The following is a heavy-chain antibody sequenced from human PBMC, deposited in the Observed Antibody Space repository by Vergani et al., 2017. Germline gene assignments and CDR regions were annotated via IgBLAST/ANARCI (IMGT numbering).Heavy chain of an antibody. D-gene: IGHD2-21*02. J-gene: IGHJ2*01. CDR3: ARVGHLVAVTGEGPSLDL. CDR2: IYYSGST. Sequence: QVQLQESGPGLVKPSETLSLTCTVSNDSVSNTFYYWGWIRQTPGKGLEWIGSIYYSGSTYYNPSLESRVTISVDKSKNQFSLKLSSVTAADTAVYYCARVGHLVAVTGEGPSLDLWGRGTLVTVSS. CDR1: NDSVSNTFYY. V-gene: IGHV4-39*01.